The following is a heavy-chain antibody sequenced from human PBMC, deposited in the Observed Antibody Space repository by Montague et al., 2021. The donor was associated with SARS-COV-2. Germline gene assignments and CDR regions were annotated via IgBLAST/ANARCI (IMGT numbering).Heavy chain of an antibody. Sequence: SLRLSCAASGFTFTSFFIYWVRQAPGKGLEWVAVISSDGSNKYFPDSVRGRFTISRDRSLNTVFLQMNTLRPEDTAVYYCAGAGVQDNGWYLSYFDHWGQGTLVTVSS. V-gene: IGHV3-30*04. D-gene: IGHD6-19*01. CDR3: AGAGVQDNGWYLSYFDH. CDR2: ISSDGSNK. J-gene: IGHJ4*03. CDR1: GFTFTSFF.